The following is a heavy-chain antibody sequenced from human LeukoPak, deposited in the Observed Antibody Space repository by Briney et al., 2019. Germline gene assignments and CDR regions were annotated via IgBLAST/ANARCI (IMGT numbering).Heavy chain of an antibody. CDR3: ARKPDYDILTGPFDY. V-gene: IGHV1-46*01. CDR1: GYTFTSYY. Sequence: ASVKVSCKASGYTFTSYYMHWVRQAPGQGLEWMGIINPSGGSTSYAQKFQGRVTMTRDTSTSTVYMELSSLRSEDTAVYYCARKPDYDILTGPFDYWGQGTLVTVTS. CDR2: INPSGGST. D-gene: IGHD3-9*01. J-gene: IGHJ4*02.